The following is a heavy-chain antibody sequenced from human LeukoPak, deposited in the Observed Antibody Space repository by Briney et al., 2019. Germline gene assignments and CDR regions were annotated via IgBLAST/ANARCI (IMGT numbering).Heavy chain of an antibody. CDR2: ISSSGSTI. V-gene: IGHV3-11*04. J-gene: IGHJ6*03. CDR3: ARGSYYYDSSGYYMDV. Sequence: PGGSLRLSCAASGFTFSDYYMSWVRQAPGKGLEWVSYISSSGSTIYYADSVKGRFTISRDNAKNSLYLQMNSLRAEDTAVYYCARGSYYYDSSGYYMDVWGKGTTVTVSS. CDR1: GFTFSDYY. D-gene: IGHD3-22*01.